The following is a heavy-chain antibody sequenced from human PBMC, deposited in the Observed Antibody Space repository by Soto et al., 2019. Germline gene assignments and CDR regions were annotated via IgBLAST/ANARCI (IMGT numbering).Heavy chain of an antibody. D-gene: IGHD2-2*01. V-gene: IGHV1-18*04. CDR2: ISAYNGNT. CDR1: GYTFTSYG. J-gene: IGHJ6*02. CDR3: ARGGEYQLLSLYYYYGMDV. Sequence: ASVKVSCKASGYTFTSYGISWVRQAPGQGLEWMGWISAYNGNTNYAQKLQGRVTMTTDTSTSTAYMELRSLRSDDTAVYYCARGGEYQLLSLYYYYGMDVWGQGTTVTVSS.